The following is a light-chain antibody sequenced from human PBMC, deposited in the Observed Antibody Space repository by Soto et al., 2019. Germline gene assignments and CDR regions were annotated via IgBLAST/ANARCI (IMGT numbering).Light chain of an antibody. CDR1: SSDVGGYNY. Sequence: QSALTQPASVSGSPGQSITISCTGTSSDVGGYNYVSWYQQHPGKAPKLMIYEVSNRHSGVSNRFSGSKSGNTASLTISGLQAEDEADYYCSSYTGTSTPLFGGGTKLTVL. J-gene: IGLJ2*01. V-gene: IGLV2-14*01. CDR2: EVS. CDR3: SSYTGTSTPL.